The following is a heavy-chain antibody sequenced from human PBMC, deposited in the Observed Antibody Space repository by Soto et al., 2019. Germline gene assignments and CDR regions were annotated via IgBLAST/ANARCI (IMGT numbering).Heavy chain of an antibody. Sequence: PSETLSLTCTVSGGSISSYYWSWIRQPPGKGLEWIGYIYYSGSTNYNPSLKSRVTISVDTSKNQFSLKLSSVTAADTAVYYCARERTYGYSGSLYWFDPWGQGTLVTVSS. CDR3: ARERTYGYSGSLYWFDP. CDR2: IYYSGST. CDR1: GGSISSYY. D-gene: IGHD5-12*01. V-gene: IGHV4-59*12. J-gene: IGHJ5*02.